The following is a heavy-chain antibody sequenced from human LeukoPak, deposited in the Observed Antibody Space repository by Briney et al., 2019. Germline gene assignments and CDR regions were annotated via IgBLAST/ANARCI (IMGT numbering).Heavy chain of an antibody. CDR2: IIPILGIA. Sequence: ASVKVSCKASGGTFSSYAISWVRQAPGQGLEWMGRIIPILGIANYAQKFQGRVTITVDKSTSTAYMELSSLRSEDTAVYYCARDDSSGYRVFDYWGQGTLVTVSS. CDR1: GGTFSSYA. D-gene: IGHD3-22*01. CDR3: ARDDSSGYRVFDY. J-gene: IGHJ4*02. V-gene: IGHV1-69*04.